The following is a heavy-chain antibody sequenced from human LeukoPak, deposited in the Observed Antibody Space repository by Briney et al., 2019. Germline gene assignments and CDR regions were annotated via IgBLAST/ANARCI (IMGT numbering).Heavy chain of an antibody. Sequence: ASVKVSCKASGYTFTGYHMHWVRQAPGQGLEWMGWISAYNGNTNYAQKLQGRVTMTTDTSTNTAYMELRSLRSDDTAVYYCARDRPYYYGSGSYPYYFDYWGQGTLVTVSS. CDR1: GYTFTGYH. J-gene: IGHJ4*02. CDR3: ARDRPYYYGSGSYPYYFDY. V-gene: IGHV1-18*04. CDR2: ISAYNGNT. D-gene: IGHD3-10*01.